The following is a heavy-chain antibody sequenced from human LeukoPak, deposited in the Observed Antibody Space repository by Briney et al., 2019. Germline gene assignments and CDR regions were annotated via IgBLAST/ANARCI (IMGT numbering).Heavy chain of an antibody. CDR2: IYHHGNT. J-gene: IGHJ4*02. D-gene: IGHD3-10*01. Sequence: SQTLSLTCTVSGYAITSGGFSWGWIRQPPGKGLEWIGTIYHHGNTYFNPSLMSRVIISLDTSKNRFSLRLTSVTAADTAVYYCAREVESWFGDLLSYFDAWGQGIQVTVSS. CDR3: AREVESWFGDLLSYFDA. V-gene: IGHV4-38-2*02. CDR1: GYAITSGGFS.